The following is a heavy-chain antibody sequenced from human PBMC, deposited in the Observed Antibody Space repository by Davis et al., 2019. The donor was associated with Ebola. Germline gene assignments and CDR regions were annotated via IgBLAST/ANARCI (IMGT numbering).Heavy chain of an antibody. CDR2: ISSSSSYI. V-gene: IGHV3-21*01. Sequence: PGGSLRLSCAASGFIFSSYSMNWVRQAPGKGLEWVSSISSSSSYIYYADSVKGRFTISRDNAKNSLYLQMSSLRAEDTAVYYCARGDVVVPAAMYYYYYGMDVWGQGTTVTVSS. CDR3: ARGDVVVPAAMYYYYYGMDV. D-gene: IGHD2-2*01. CDR1: GFIFSSYS. J-gene: IGHJ6*02.